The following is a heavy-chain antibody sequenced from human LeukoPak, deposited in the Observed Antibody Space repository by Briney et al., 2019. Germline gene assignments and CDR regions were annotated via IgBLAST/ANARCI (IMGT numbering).Heavy chain of an antibody. Sequence: SETLFLTCAVYGGSFSGHYWSWIRQPPGKGLEWIGEINHSGTTTYNSSLMGRVIISADMSKNQFSLRLNYVTAADTAVYYCARNLGYYDSSGSYYYLGFDVWGRGTMVTVSS. CDR1: GGSFSGHY. D-gene: IGHD3-22*01. V-gene: IGHV4-34*01. CDR3: ARNLGYYDSSGSYYYLGFDV. CDR2: INHSGTT. J-gene: IGHJ3*01.